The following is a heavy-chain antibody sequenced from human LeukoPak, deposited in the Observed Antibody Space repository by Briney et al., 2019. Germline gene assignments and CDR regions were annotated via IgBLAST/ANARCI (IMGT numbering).Heavy chain of an antibody. CDR3: ARWNGGLDV. D-gene: IGHD1-1*01. J-gene: IGHJ6*02. CDR2: ISSDGDST. Sequence: PGGSLRLSCTASGFTFSSYAMHWVRQAPGKGPQFVSGISSDGDSTYYADSVKGTFTISRDNSKNTLYLQVGSLRVEDMAVYYCARWNGGLDVWGQGTTVTVYS. CDR1: GFTFSSYA. V-gene: IGHV3-64*02.